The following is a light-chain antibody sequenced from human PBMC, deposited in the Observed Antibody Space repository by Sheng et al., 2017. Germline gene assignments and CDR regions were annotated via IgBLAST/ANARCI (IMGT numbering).Light chain of an antibody. CDR3: NSYTSSSAWV. V-gene: IGLV2-14*03. Sequence: QSALTQPASVSGSLGQSITISCTGTSSDVGGYNYVSWYQHHPGKAPKPMIYDVSNRPSGVSNRFSGSKSGNTASLTISGLQAEDEADYYCNSYTSSSAWVFGGGDQVDRP. CDR2: DVS. J-gene: IGLJ3*02. CDR1: SSDVGGYNY.